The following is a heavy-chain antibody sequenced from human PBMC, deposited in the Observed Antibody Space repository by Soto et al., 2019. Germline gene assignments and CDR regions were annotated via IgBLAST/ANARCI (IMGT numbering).Heavy chain of an antibody. V-gene: IGHV6-1*01. D-gene: IGHD1-7*01. CDR3: AGTTSHQWYYMDV. CDR2: TYYRSRWYN. J-gene: IGHJ6*03. CDR1: GDSVSSNSAA. Sequence: QVQLQESGPGLVKPSQTLSLTCAISGDSVSSNSAAWNWIRLSPSRGLEWLARTYYRSRWYNDYAVFVRSRITVNPETSKNQFSRQLTSVTPEDTAVYYCAGTTSHQWYYMDVWGKGTTVTVSS.